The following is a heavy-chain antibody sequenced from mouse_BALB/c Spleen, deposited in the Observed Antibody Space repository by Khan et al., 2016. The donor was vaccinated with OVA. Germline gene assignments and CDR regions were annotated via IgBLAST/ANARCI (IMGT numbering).Heavy chain of an antibody. CDR3: ARKNGSDFDY. Sequence: VQLQQSGPELVKPGASVKISCKASGYSFTGYFMNWVMQSHGKSLEWIVRINPHIGETLYNQKFKGKATLTVDESSSTAHMELRSLASEDSAVYYCARKNGSDFDYWGQGTTLTVSS. CDR2: INPHIGET. D-gene: IGHD1-1*01. J-gene: IGHJ2*01. CDR1: GYSFTGYF. V-gene: IGHV1-20*02.